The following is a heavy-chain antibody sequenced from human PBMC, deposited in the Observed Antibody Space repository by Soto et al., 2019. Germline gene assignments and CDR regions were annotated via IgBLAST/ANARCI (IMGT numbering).Heavy chain of an antibody. Sequence: GASVKVSCKASGGTFSSYAISWVRQAPGQGLEWMGGIIPIFGTANYAQKFQGRVTITADESTTTAYMELSSLRSEDTAVYYCARDKHCSGGTCYSGYWGQGTLVTVSS. J-gene: IGHJ4*02. D-gene: IGHD2-15*01. CDR2: IIPIFGTA. CDR3: ARDKHCSGGTCYSGY. V-gene: IGHV1-69*13. CDR1: GGTFSSYA.